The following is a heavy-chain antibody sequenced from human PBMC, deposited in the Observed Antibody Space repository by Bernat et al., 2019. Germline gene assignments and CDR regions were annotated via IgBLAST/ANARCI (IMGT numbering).Heavy chain of an antibody. D-gene: IGHD6-19*01. CDR3: ARVGRVADIDY. J-gene: IGHJ4*02. CDR2: ISTSGSTI. CDR1: GFPLSEYE. V-gene: IGHV3-48*03. Sequence: EVQLVESGGGLVQPGGSLRLSCAASGFPLSEYEMSWVRQAPGKGLGWVSYISTSGSTIYYADSVKGRFTISRDTAKNSVDLQMNSLRAEDTAIYYCARVGRVADIDYWGQGTLVAVSS.